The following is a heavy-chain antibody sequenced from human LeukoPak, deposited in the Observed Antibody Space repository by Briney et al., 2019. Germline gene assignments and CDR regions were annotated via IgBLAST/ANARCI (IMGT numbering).Heavy chain of an antibody. CDR1: VYTFTSYA. Sequence: ASVKVSCKASVYTFTSYAMHWVRQAPGQRLEWMGWINAGNGNTKYSQKFQGRVTITRDTSASTAYMELSSLRSEDTAVYYCAKGNYDILTGYYSNWFDPWGQGTLVTVSS. V-gene: IGHV1-3*01. CDR3: AKGNYDILTGYYSNWFDP. D-gene: IGHD3-9*01. J-gene: IGHJ5*02. CDR2: INAGNGNT.